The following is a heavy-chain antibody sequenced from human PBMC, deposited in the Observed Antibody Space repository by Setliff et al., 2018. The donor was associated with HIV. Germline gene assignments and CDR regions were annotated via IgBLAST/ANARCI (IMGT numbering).Heavy chain of an antibody. D-gene: IGHD3-3*01. Sequence: PSETLSLTCAVYGESFNGFYWNWIRQPPGKGLEWIGEINPSGGTNYNPSLRSRVTMSADKAKNQFSLKLNSVTAADTAVYFCATHVLQFLEWLSHFDYWGQGTLVTVSS. CDR2: INPSGGT. J-gene: IGHJ4*02. CDR3: ATHVLQFLEWLSHFDY. V-gene: IGHV4-34*01. CDR1: GESFNGFY.